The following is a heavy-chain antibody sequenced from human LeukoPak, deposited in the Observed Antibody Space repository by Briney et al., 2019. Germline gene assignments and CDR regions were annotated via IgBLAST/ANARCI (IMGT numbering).Heavy chain of an antibody. Sequence: RGSLRLSCAASGFTFSTHWMHWVRQAPGKGLVWVSQINSDGSTTIYADSVEGRFTISRDNAKNTVYLQMNRLGAEDTAVYYCARSLLDWGHGTLVTVSS. CDR2: INSDGSTT. D-gene: IGHD2-21*01. V-gene: IGHV3-74*01. CDR1: GFTFSTHW. J-gene: IGHJ4*01. CDR3: ARSLLD.